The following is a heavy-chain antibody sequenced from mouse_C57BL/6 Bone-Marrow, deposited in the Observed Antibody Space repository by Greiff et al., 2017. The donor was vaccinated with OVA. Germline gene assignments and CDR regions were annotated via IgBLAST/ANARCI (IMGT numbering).Heavy chain of an antibody. CDR2: INPNNGGT. CDR1: GYTFTDYN. V-gene: IGHV1-18*01. CDR3: TRGGLYSNYGAMDY. J-gene: IGHJ4*01. Sequence: VQLQQSGPELVKPGASVKIPCKASGYTFTDYNMDWVKQSHGKSLEWIGDINPNNGGTIYNQKFKGKATLTVDKSSSTAYMELRSLTSEDSAVYYCTRGGLYSNYGAMDYWGQGTSVTVSS. D-gene: IGHD2-5*01.